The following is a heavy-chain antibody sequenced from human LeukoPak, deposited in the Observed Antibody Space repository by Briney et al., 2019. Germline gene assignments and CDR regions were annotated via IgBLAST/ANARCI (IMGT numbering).Heavy chain of an antibody. V-gene: IGHV3-74*01. D-gene: IGHD3-3*01. CDR2: INTDGSST. CDR1: GFTFSSYW. CDR3: ARGRYDFWSGYYTGNHYYYYMDV. Sequence: GGSLRLSCAASGFTFSSYWMHWVRQAPGKGLVWVSRINTDGSSTSYADSVKGRFTISRDNAKNTLYLQMSSLRAEDTAVYYCARGRYDFWSGYYTGNHYYYYMDVWGKGTTVTVSS. J-gene: IGHJ6*03.